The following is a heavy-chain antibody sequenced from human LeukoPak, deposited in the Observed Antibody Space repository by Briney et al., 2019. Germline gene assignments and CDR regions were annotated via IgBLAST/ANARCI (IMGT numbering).Heavy chain of an antibody. CDR3: ARDSSLMVRGVISFDI. Sequence: GTLSLTSPVSGGSISSSNWWSWVRQPPGKGLEWIGEIYHSGSTNYSPSLKSRVTISVDKSKNQFSLKLSSVTAADTAVYYCARDSSLMVRGVISFDIWGQGTMVTVSS. J-gene: IGHJ3*02. D-gene: IGHD3-10*01. CDR2: IYHSGST. CDR1: GGSISSSNW. V-gene: IGHV4-4*02.